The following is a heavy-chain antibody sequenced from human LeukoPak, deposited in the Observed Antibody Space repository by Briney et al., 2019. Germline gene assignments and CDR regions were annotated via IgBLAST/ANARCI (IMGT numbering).Heavy chain of an antibody. J-gene: IGHJ4*02. Sequence: GGSLRLSCAASGFTFSSYAMHWVRQAPGKGLEWVAVISYDGSNKYYADSVKGRFTISRDNSKNTLYLQMNSLRAEDTAVYYCARGVTVVTDLIDYWGQGTLVTVSS. CDR2: ISYDGSNK. V-gene: IGHV3-30*01. CDR1: GFTFSSYA. CDR3: ARGVTVVTDLIDY. D-gene: IGHD4-23*01.